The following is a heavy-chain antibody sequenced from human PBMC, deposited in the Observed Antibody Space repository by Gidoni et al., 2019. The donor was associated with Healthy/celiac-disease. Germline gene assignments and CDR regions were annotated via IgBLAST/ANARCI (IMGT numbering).Heavy chain of an antibody. D-gene: IGHD3-16*01. CDR3: ARGVGGDGYNLYYFDY. V-gene: IGHV1-69*01. Sequence: VQLVQSGAEVKKPGSSVKVSCKASGGTFSSSAISWVRQAPGQGLEWMGGIIPRFGTANYEQKFQGRVTITADEATSTAYMELSSLRSEDTAVYYCARGVGGDGYNLYYFDYWGQGTLVTVSS. J-gene: IGHJ4*02. CDR1: GGTFSSSA. CDR2: IIPRFGTA.